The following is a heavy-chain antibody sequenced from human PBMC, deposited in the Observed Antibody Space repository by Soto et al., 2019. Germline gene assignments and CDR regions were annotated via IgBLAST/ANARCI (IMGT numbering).Heavy chain of an antibody. J-gene: IGHJ6*02. D-gene: IGHD3-3*01. V-gene: IGHV1-69*12. CDR3: ARDTKGSYYCMDV. CDR1: GCTFSSYA. Sequence: QVQLVQSGAEVKKPGSSVKVSCKASGCTFSSYAISWVRQAPGPGLEWMGGIIPIFGTANYAQKFQGRVTITANDSTSTAYMELSSLRSEDTAVYYCARDTKGSYYCMDVWGQGPTVTVAS. CDR2: IIPIFGTA.